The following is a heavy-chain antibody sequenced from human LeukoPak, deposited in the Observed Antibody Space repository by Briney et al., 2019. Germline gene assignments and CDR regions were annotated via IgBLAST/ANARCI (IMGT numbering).Heavy chain of an antibody. V-gene: IGHV4-34*01. J-gene: IGHJ6*02. CDR2: INHSGST. D-gene: IGHD4-11*01. Sequence: SETLSLTCAVYGGSFSGYYWSWIRQPPGKGLEWIGEINHSGSTNYNPSLKSRVTISVDTSKNRFSLKLSSVTAADTAVYYCARSSIYSNYGDYYYYYGMDVWGQGTTVTVSS. CDR1: GGSFSGYY. CDR3: ARSSIYSNYGDYYYYYGMDV.